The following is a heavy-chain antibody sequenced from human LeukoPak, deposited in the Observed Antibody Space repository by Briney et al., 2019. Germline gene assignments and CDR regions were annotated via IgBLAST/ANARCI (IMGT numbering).Heavy chain of an antibody. J-gene: IGHJ6*02. V-gene: IGHV3-48*03. D-gene: IGHD3-10*01. CDR1: GFTFSSYE. CDR2: ISSSGSTI. CDR3: ARDLELLAFYYYYYGMDV. Sequence: PGGSLRLSCAASGFTFSSYEMNWVRQAPGKWLEWVSYISSSGSTIYYADSVKGRFTISRDNAKNSLYLQMNSLRAEDTAVYYCARDLELLAFYYYYYGMDVWGQGTTVTVSS.